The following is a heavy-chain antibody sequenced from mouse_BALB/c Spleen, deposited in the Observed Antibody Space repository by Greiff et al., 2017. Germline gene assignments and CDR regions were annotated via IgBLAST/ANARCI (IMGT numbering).Heavy chain of an antibody. J-gene: IGHJ1*01. Sequence: QVQLQQSGPGLVQPSQSLSITCTVSGFSLTSYGVHWVRQSPGKGLEWLGVIWSGGSTDYNAAFISRLSISKDNSKSQVFFKMNSLQANDTAIYYCARNVGYYRYDPFYWYFDVWGAGTTVTVSS. CDR2: IWSGGST. D-gene: IGHD2-14*01. V-gene: IGHV2-2*02. CDR3: ARNVGYYRYDPFYWYFDV. CDR1: GFSLTSYG.